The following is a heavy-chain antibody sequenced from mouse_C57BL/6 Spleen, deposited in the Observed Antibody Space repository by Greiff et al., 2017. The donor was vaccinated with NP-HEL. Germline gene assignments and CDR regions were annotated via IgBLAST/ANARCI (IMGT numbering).Heavy chain of an antibody. CDR2: IDPETGGT. CDR1: GYTFTDYE. Sequence: QVQLQQSGAELVRPGASVTLSCKASGYTFTDYEMHWVKQTPVHGLEWIGAIDPETGGTAYNQKFKGKAILTADKSSSTAYMELRSLTSEDSAVYYCTSLYEYGAKGVYYYAMDYWGQGTSVTVSS. V-gene: IGHV1-15*01. J-gene: IGHJ4*01. CDR3: TSLYEYGAKGVYYYAMDY. D-gene: IGHD2-4*01.